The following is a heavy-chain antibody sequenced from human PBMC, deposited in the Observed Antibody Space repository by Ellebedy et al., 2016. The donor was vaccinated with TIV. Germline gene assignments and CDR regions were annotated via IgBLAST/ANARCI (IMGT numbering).Heavy chain of an antibody. J-gene: IGHJ4*02. CDR3: ARLIAVAGTADYFDY. CDR2: VYYTGSG. Sequence: SETLSVTCTVSAGSISNYYWSWLRQSPGKGLEWIGYVYYTGSGTYNPSLKSRVTMSVDKSKNQFSLKLSSVTAADTAVYYCARLIAVAGTADYFDYWGQGTLVTVSS. CDR1: AGSISNYY. V-gene: IGHV4-59*08. D-gene: IGHD6-19*01.